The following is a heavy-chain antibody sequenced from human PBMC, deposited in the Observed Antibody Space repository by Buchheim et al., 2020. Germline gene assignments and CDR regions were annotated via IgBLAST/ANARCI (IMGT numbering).Heavy chain of an antibody. D-gene: IGHD3-3*01. CDR1: GFTFSSYG. J-gene: IGHJ6*02. CDR2: ISYDGSNK. V-gene: IGHV3-30*18. Sequence: QVQLVESGGGVVQPGRSLRLSCAASGFTFSSYGMHWVRQAPGKGLEWVAVISYDGSNKYYAGSVKGRFTISRDNSKNTLYLQMNSLRAEDTAVYYCAKGPRFLEWVDGMDVWGQGTT. CDR3: AKGPRFLEWVDGMDV.